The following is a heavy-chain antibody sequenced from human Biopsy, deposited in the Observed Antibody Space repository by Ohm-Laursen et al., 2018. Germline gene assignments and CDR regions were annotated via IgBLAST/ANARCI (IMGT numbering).Heavy chain of an antibody. Sequence: SLRLSCSASGFTFDDHVMHWVRQAPGKGLEWVSGISWDGGSEGYADSVKGRFTISRDNAKNSLFLQMNSLRVEATAVYYCARSVGIMAAPIDYWGQGTLVTVSS. CDR1: GFTFDDHV. CDR2: ISWDGGSE. D-gene: IGHD3-16*01. J-gene: IGHJ4*02. CDR3: ARSVGIMAAPIDY. V-gene: IGHV3-9*01.